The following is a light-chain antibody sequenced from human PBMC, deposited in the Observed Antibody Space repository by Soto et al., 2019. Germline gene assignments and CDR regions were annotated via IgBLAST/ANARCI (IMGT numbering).Light chain of an antibody. CDR3: YSYAGENLYV. J-gene: IGLJ1*01. V-gene: IGLV2-23*01. Sequence: SVLTQPASVSASPGQSITIPCTGTSSDVGSYNLVSWFQQHPGKVPKLLIYEGTKRPSGLSDRFSGSKSGTTASLTISGPQAEDEAHYYCYSYAGENLYVFGTGTKVTVL. CDR1: SSDVGSYNL. CDR2: EGT.